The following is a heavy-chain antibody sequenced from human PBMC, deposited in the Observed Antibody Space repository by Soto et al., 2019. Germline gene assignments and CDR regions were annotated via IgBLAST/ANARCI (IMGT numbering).Heavy chain of an antibody. V-gene: IGHV1-3*01. Sequence: GASGKVSCKASGYTVTSYAVDWVRQAPGQRLEWMGWINAGNGNTKYSQKFQGRVTITRDTSASTVYMELSSLRAEDTAVYSCARGVISAFCTNVCLTLDPWGQGTLVTVSS. D-gene: IGHD2-8*01. CDR2: INAGNGNT. J-gene: IGHJ5*02. CDR3: ARGVISAFCTNVCLTLDP. CDR1: GYTVTSYA.